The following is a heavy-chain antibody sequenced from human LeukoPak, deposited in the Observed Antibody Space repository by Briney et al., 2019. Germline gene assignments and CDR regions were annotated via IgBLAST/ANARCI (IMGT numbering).Heavy chain of an antibody. CDR2: IYTSGST. CDR3: ARSPGGSYSRPFDP. J-gene: IGHJ5*02. Sequence: SETLSLTCTVSGGSISSYYWSWIRQPAGKGLEWIGRIYTSGSTNYNPSFKSRVTMSADTSKNQFSLKLSSVTAADTAVYYCARSPGGSYSRPFDPWGQGTLVTVSS. V-gene: IGHV4-4*07. CDR1: GGSISSYY. D-gene: IGHD1-26*01.